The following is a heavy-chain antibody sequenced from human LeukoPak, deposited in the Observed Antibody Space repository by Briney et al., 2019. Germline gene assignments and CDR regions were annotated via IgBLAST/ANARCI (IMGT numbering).Heavy chain of an antibody. CDR1: GFTFSSYA. Sequence: GGSLRLSCAASGFTFSSYAMSWVRQAPGKGLEWVSAISGSGGSTYYADSVKGRFTISRDNSENTLYLQMNSLRAEDTAVYHCAKATVYYDSSGYPYYFDYWGQGTLVTVSS. D-gene: IGHD3-22*01. CDR3: AKATVYYDSSGYPYYFDY. J-gene: IGHJ4*02. V-gene: IGHV3-23*01. CDR2: ISGSGGST.